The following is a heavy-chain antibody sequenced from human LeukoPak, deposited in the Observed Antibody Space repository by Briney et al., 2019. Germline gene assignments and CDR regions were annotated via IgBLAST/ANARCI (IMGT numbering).Heavy chain of an antibody. CDR3: ARGFSNYVRNYYYYYGMDV. D-gene: IGHD4-11*01. J-gene: IGHJ6*02. Sequence: SETLSLTCAVYGGSFSGYYWSWIRQPPGKGLEWVGEINHSGSTNYNPSLKGRVTISVDTSKHQFSLKLSSVTAADTDVYYCARGFSNYVRNYYYYYGMDVWGQGPTVTVSS. CDR2: INHSGST. CDR1: GGSFSGYY. V-gene: IGHV4-34*01.